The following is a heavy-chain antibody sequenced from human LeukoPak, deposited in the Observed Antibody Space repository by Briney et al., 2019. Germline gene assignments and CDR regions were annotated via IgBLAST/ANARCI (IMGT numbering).Heavy chain of an antibody. D-gene: IGHD4-11*01. CDR2: IIPIFGTA. CDR1: GGTFSSYA. J-gene: IGHJ4*02. CDR3: ARYDDSNYVLVY. V-gene: IGHV1-69*05. Sequence: SVKVSCKAPGGTFSSYAINWVRQAPGQGLEWMGRIIPIFGTANYAQKFQGRVTITTDESTSTAYMELSSLRSEDTAVYYCARYDDSNYVLVYWGQGNLVTVSS.